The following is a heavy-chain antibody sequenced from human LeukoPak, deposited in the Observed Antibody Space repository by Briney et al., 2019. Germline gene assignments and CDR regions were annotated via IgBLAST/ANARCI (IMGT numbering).Heavy chain of an antibody. CDR1: GCPIARIAYY. D-gene: IGHD5-24*01. CDR3: TSRGFRLPLDAFDV. CDR2: ICNNTDT. V-gene: IGHV4-39*01. J-gene: IGHJ3*01. Sequence: PAETLSLTCSVSGCPIARIAYYWVRVRQSPGRGREWLGSICNNTDTYYNPSFESRVTIAIETSKNQFSLKMTCVTAADTAVYFCTSRGFRLPLDAFDVWGEGTRVAVSS.